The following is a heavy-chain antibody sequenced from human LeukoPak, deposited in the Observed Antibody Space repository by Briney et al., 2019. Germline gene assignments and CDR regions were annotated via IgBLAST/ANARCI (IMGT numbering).Heavy chain of an antibody. V-gene: IGHV4-39*07. D-gene: IGHD6-13*01. Sequence: SETLSLTCTVSGGSISSSRYYWGWIRQPPGKGLEWIGDIYYSGSTYYNPSLKSRVTISLDTSKNQFSVKLSSVTAADTAVYYCARDRVGGWAAAGAEFDYWGQGTLVTVSS. J-gene: IGHJ4*02. CDR3: ARDRVGGWAAAGAEFDY. CDR2: IYYSGST. CDR1: GGSISSSRYY.